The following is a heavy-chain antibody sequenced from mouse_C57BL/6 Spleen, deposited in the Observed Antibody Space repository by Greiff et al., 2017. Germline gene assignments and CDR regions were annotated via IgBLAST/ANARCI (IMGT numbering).Heavy chain of an antibody. J-gene: IGHJ2*01. CDR2: ISSGSSTN. D-gene: IGHD4-1*02. Sequence: EVHLVESGGGLVKPGGSLKLSCAASGFTFSDYGMHWVRQAPEKGLEWVAYISSGSSTNYYPDTVKGRFTIARDNAKNTLFLQMTSLRSEDAAMYYGARQLGVDFDDWGQGTTLTVSS. V-gene: IGHV5-17*01. CDR3: ARQLGVDFDD. CDR1: GFTFSDYG.